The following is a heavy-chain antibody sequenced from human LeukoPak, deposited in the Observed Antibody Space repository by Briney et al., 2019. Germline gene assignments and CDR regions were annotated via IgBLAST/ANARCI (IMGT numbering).Heavy chain of an antibody. CDR1: GGSISSGDYY. Sequence: SETLSLTCTVSGGSISSGDYYWRWIRQPPGKGLEWIGYIYYSGSTYYNPSLKSRVTISVDTSKNQFSLKLSSVTAADTAVYYCANYDSSADGGFDYWGQGTLVTVSS. CDR2: IYYSGST. J-gene: IGHJ4*02. D-gene: IGHD3-22*01. V-gene: IGHV4-30-4*01. CDR3: ANYDSSADGGFDY.